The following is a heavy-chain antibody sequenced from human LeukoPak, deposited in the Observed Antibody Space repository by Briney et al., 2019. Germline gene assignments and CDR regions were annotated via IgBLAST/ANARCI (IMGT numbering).Heavy chain of an antibody. CDR1: GFTFSDYY. CDR2: IYSGGST. Sequence: GGSLRLSCASSGFTFSDYYMSWVRQAPGKGLEWVSVIYSGGSTYYADSVKGRFTISRDNSKNTLYPQMNSLRAEDTAVYYCARDRYTIFGVVTPDMDVWGKGTTVTVSS. J-gene: IGHJ6*03. D-gene: IGHD3-3*01. CDR3: ARDRYTIFGVVTPDMDV. V-gene: IGHV3-66*02.